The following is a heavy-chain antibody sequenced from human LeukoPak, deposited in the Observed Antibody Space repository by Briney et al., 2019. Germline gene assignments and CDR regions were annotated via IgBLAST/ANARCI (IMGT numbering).Heavy chain of an antibody. Sequence: GGSLRLSCAASGFTFSGYGMHWVRQAPGKGLEWVAGIWYDGNNKYYADSVKGRFTISRDNSKTTLYLQMNSLRVEDTAVYYCAKDWGYTTMVSYYFDYWGQGALVTVSS. CDR2: IWYDGNNK. J-gene: IGHJ4*02. D-gene: IGHD5-18*01. CDR3: AKDWGYTTMVSYYFDY. CDR1: GFTFSGYG. V-gene: IGHV3-33*06.